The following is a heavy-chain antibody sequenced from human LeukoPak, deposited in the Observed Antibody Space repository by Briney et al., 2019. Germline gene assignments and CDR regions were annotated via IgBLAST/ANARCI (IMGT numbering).Heavy chain of an antibody. CDR3: ARGPKTSDGMDV. CDR2: MNPNSGNT. V-gene: IGHV1-8*01. Sequence: ASVKVSCKASGYTFTSYDINWVRQATGQGLEWMGWMNPNSGNTGYAQKFQGRVTMTRNTSISTAYMELSSLRSEDTAVYYCARGPKTSDGMDVWGQGTTVTLSS. J-gene: IGHJ6*02. CDR1: GYTFTSYD.